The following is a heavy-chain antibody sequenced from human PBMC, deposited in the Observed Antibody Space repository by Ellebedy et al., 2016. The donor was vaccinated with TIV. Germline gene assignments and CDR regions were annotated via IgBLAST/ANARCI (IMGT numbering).Heavy chain of an antibody. Sequence: GESLKISCATSGFTFTSHSMNWVRQAPGKGLEWIAFISVGGGNIYYADSVRGRFTISRDNAKNSLYLQMNSLTVDDTAVYYCARSAVTGYESFNWFDPWGQGTLVTVSS. CDR3: ARSAVTGYESFNWFDP. CDR1: GFTFTSHS. J-gene: IGHJ5*02. CDR2: ISVGGGNI. V-gene: IGHV3-48*04. D-gene: IGHD5-12*01.